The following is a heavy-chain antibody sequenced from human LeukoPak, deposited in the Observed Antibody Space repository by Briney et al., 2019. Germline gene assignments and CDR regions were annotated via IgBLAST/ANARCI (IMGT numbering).Heavy chain of an antibody. V-gene: IGHV4-59*01. Sequence: SETLSLTCTVSGGSISHYHWSWIRQSPGKGLEWIGYIYYSGSTNYNPSLKSRVTISVDTSKNQFSLKLSSVTAADTAVYYCARGSSWYVYWGQGTLVTVSS. D-gene: IGHD6-13*01. CDR2: IYYSGST. J-gene: IGHJ4*02. CDR1: GGSISHYH. CDR3: ARGSSWYVY.